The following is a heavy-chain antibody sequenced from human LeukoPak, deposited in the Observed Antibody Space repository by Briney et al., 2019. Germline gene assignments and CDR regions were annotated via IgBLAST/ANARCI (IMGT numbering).Heavy chain of an antibody. CDR3: ATGERMVRGDGVDY. J-gene: IGHJ4*02. V-gene: IGHV3-23*01. D-gene: IGHD3-10*01. CDR1: GFTFSSYA. Sequence: GGSLRLSCAASGFTFSSYAMSWVRQAPGKGLEWVSVKGRFTISRDNSKNTLYLQMNSLRAEDTAVYFCATGERMVRGDGVDYWGQGTLVTVSS.